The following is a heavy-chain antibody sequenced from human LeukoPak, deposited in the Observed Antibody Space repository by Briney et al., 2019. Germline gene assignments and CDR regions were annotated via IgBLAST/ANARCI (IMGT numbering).Heavy chain of an antibody. CDR2: IIPIFGTA. CDR3: AIYGPVRGAFLDY. V-gene: IGHV1-69*13. J-gene: IGHJ4*02. D-gene: IGHD3-10*01. CDR1: GGTFSSYA. Sequence: ASVKVSCKASGGTFSSYAISWVRQAPGQGLEWLGGIIPIFGTANYAQKFQGRVTITADESTSTAYMELSSLRSEDTAVYYCAIYGPVRGAFLDYWGQGTLVTVSS.